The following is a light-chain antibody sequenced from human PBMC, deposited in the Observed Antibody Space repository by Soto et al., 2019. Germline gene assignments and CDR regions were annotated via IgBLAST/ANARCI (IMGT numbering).Light chain of an antibody. Sequence: AIRMTQSPSSFSASPGDRVTITCRASQGISSYLAWYQQKPGKAPKLLIYAASTLQSGVPSRFSGSGSGTDFTLTISCLQSEDFAVYYCQQCGSSSTFGQGTRLEIK. CDR1: QGISSY. J-gene: IGKJ5*01. CDR2: AAS. V-gene: IGKV1-8*01. CDR3: QQCGSSST.